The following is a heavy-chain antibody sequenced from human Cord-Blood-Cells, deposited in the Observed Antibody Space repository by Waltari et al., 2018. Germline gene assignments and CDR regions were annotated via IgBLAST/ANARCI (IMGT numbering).Heavy chain of an antibody. V-gene: IGHV3-53*01. CDR1: GFTVSRNY. J-gene: IGHJ4*02. Sequence: EVQLVESGGGLIQPGGSLRLSCAASGFTVSRNYMSWVRQAPGKGLGWVSVIYSGGSTYYTDSVKGRFTISRDNSKNTLYLQMNSLRAEDTAVYYCASSSGGNYYFDYWGQGTLVTVSS. CDR2: IYSGGST. CDR3: ASSSGGNYYFDY. D-gene: IGHD2-21*02.